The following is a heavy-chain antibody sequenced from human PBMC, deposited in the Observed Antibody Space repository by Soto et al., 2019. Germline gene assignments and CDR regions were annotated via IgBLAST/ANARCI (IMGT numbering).Heavy chain of an antibody. CDR2: ITSKRYGGTT. D-gene: IGHD4-4*01. CDR3: TTEPDYSNYFDY. CDR1: GFTFGDYA. Sequence: GGSLRLSCTASGFTFGDYAMIWFRQAPGKGLEWVGFITSKRYGGTTEYAASVKGRFTISRDGSKNTLHLQMNSLKTEDTAVYYCTTEPDYSNYFDYWGEGTLVTVSS. V-gene: IGHV3-49*01. J-gene: IGHJ4*02.